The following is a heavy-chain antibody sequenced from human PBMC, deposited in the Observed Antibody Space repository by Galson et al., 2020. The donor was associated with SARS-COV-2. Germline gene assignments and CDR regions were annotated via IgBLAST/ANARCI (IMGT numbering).Heavy chain of an antibody. CDR3: AKDRDCTNGVCLGMDV. V-gene: IGHV3-33*06. CDR1: GFTFSSYG. Sequence: GGSLRLSCAASGFTFSSYGMHWVRQAPGKGLEWVAVIWYDGSNKYYADSVKGRFTISRDNSKNTLYLQMNSLRAEDTAVYYCAKDRDCTNGVCLGMDVWGQGTTVTVSS. D-gene: IGHD2-8*01. CDR2: IWYDGSNK. J-gene: IGHJ6*02.